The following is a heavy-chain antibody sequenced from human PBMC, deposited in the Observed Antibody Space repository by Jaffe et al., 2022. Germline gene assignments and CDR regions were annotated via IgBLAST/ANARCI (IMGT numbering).Heavy chain of an antibody. Sequence: QVQLQESGPGLVKPSETLSLTCTVSGGSISSYYWSWIRQPPGKGLEWIGYIYYSGSTNYNPSLKSRVTISVDTSKNQFSLKLSSVTAADTAVYYCARVPVGDYYYYMDVWGKGTTVTVSS. D-gene: IGHD2-2*01. CDR3: ARVPVGDYYYYMDV. CDR1: GGSISSYY. V-gene: IGHV4-59*01. CDR2: IYYSGST. J-gene: IGHJ6*03.